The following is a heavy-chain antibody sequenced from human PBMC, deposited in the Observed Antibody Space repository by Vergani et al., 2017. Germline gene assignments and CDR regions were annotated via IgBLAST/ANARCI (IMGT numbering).Heavy chain of an antibody. J-gene: IGHJ4*02. CDR3: AKGVMTTVTTVLRLTPYYFDY. V-gene: IGHV3-23*01. Sequence: EVQLLESGGGLVQPGGSLRLSCAASGFTFSSYAMSWVRQAPGKGLWWVSAISGSGGSTYYADSVKGRFTISRDNSKNTLYLQMNSLRAADTAVYYCAKGVMTTVTTVLRLTPYYFDYWGQGTLVTVSS. CDR1: GFTFSSYA. D-gene: IGHD4-17*01. CDR2: ISGSGGST.